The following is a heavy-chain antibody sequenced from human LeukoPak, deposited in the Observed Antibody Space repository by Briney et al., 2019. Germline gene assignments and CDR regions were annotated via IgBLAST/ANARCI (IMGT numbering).Heavy chain of an antibody. V-gene: IGHV1-24*01. CDR3: ARVMFLRGYFDY. Sequence: ASVKVSCKVSGYTLTELSMHWVRQAPGKGLEWMGGFDPEDGETIYAQKFQGRVTMTRDTSISTAYMELSRLRSDDTAVYYCARVMFLRGYFDYWGQGTLVTVSS. J-gene: IGHJ4*02. CDR1: GYTLTELS. D-gene: IGHD3-10*02. CDR2: FDPEDGET.